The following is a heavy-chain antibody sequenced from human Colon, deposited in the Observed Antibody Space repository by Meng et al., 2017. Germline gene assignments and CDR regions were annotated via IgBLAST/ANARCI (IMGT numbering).Heavy chain of an antibody. CDR1: GCTFTGYY. Sequence: QVQLVQSGAEVKKPGASVKVSCKASGCTFTGYYMHWVRQAPGQGLEWMGRINPNSGGTNYAQKFQGRVTMTRDTSISTAYMELSRLRSDDTAVYYCARSPYDFWSGYSRIFDYWGQGTLVTVSS. CDR3: ARSPYDFWSGYSRIFDY. V-gene: IGHV1-2*06. D-gene: IGHD3-3*01. J-gene: IGHJ4*02. CDR2: INPNSGGT.